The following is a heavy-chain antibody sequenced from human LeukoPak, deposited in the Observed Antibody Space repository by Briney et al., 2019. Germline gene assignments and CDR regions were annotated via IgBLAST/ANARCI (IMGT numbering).Heavy chain of an antibody. CDR1: GGSISSYY. J-gene: IGHJ6*03. CDR3: ARDGYNSGYYYYMDV. Sequence: SETLSLTCTVSGGSISSYYWSWIRQPAGKGLEWIGYIYYSGSTNYNPSLKSRVTISVDTSKNQFSLKLSSVTAADTAVYYCARDGYNSGYYYYMDVWGKGTTVTVSS. V-gene: IGHV4-59*01. D-gene: IGHD5-24*01. CDR2: IYYSGST.